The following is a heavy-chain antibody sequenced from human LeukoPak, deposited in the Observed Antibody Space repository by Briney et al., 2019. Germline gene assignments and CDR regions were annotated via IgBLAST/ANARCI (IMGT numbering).Heavy chain of an antibody. Sequence: GGALRLSCAASGFTFSNYAMNWVRQARGKGLEWGSAIRGSGGSTYYADSVKGRFTISRDNSKNTLYLQMNTLRAKDTAVYYCANYDDYAAPTAYWGQGTLVTVSS. CDR1: GFTFSNYA. CDR3: ANYDDYAAPTAY. V-gene: IGHV3-23*01. J-gene: IGHJ4*02. D-gene: IGHD4-17*01. CDR2: IRGSGGST.